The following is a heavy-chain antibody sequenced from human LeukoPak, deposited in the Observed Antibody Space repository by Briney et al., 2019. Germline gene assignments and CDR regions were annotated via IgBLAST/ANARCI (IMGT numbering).Heavy chain of an antibody. V-gene: IGHV3-7*01. J-gene: IGHJ6*03. D-gene: IGHD3-16*01. CDR2: IKQDGSEK. CDR1: GFTFSSYW. Sequence: GGSLRLSRAASGFTFSSYWMSWVRQAPGKGLEWVANIKQDGSEKYYVDSVKGRFTISRDNAKNSLYLQMNSLRAEDTAVYYCARDSSVGGYYYYMDVWGKGTTVTVSS. CDR3: ARDSSVGGYYYYMDV.